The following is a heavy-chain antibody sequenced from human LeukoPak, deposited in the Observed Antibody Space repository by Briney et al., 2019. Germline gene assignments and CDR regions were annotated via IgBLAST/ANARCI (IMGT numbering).Heavy chain of an antibody. CDR2: IIPILGIA. V-gene: IGHV1-69*04. CDR3: ARGPARAYYFDY. Sequence: SVKVSCKASGGTFSSYAISWVRQAPGQGLEWMGRIIPILGIANYAQKFQGRVTITADKSTSTAYMELSSLRSEDTAVYYCARGPARAYYFDYWGQGTLVTVSS. J-gene: IGHJ4*02. D-gene: IGHD2-2*01. CDR1: GGTFSSYA.